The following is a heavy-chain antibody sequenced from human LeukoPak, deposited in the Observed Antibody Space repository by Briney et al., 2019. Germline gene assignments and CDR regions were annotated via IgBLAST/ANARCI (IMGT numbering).Heavy chain of an antibody. CDR1: GGSISSGSYY. J-gene: IGHJ4*02. CDR3: AKSGGSGLIDY. D-gene: IGHD1-26*01. CDR2: IYYNGST. V-gene: IGHV4-39*02. Sequence: SETLSLTCTVSGGSISSGSYYWGWIRQPPGKGLEWIGSIYYNGSTYYNPSLKSRVTISVDTSKNHFSLNLSSVTAADTAVYYCAKSGGSGLIDYWGQGTLVTVSS.